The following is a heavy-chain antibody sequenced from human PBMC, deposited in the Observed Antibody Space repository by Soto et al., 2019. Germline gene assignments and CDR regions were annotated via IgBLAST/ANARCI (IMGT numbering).Heavy chain of an antibody. CDR2: IYPSDSDT. CDR3: ARGGVSTRTFDY. V-gene: IGHV5-51*01. D-gene: IGHD3-3*01. Sequence: EALKISCKGCGYNFAVYCIAWVRRMPGKGLELMGIIYPSDSDTRYRPSFQGQVTISADKSISSAYLQWSSLRASDTAMYYCARGGVSTRTFDYWGQGTPVTVSS. CDR1: GYNFAVYC. J-gene: IGHJ4*02.